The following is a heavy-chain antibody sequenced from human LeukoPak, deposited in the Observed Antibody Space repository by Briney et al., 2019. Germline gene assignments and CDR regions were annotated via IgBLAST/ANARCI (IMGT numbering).Heavy chain of an antibody. CDR1: GGSFSSCY. CDR3: AMNWGTGRTLDY. J-gene: IGHJ4*02. Sequence: PSETLSLTCAVYGGSFSSCYWSWIRQPPGKGLEWIGEINHSGGTNYNPSLKSRVTISVDTSKNQFSLKLSSVTAADTAVYYCAMNWGTGRTLDYWGQGNLVTVSS. CDR2: INHSGGT. D-gene: IGHD7-27*01. V-gene: IGHV4-34*01.